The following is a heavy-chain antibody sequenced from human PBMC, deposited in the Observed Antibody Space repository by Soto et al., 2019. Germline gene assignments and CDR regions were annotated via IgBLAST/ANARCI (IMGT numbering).Heavy chain of an antibody. CDR2: INAGNGDT. D-gene: IGHD2-2*01. CDR3: ARGYCSSTSCQYYLDR. Sequence: QVQLVQSGAEVQQAGASVKVSCKASGYIFTNYAIHWVRRAPGQRLEWMGWINAGNGDTRYSQKFQDRVTITRDTSASTAYMELSSLRSEDTAVYFCARGYCSSTSCQYYLDRLVQGALVTVPS. V-gene: IGHV1-3*01. J-gene: IGHJ4*02. CDR1: GYIFTNYA.